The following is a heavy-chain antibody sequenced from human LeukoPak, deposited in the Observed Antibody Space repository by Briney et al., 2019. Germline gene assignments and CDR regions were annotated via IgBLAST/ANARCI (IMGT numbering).Heavy chain of an antibody. CDR2: IWPDGSNK. J-gene: IGHJ4*02. D-gene: IGHD2-2*01. Sequence: GRSLRLSCAASGFTLSSYAMHWVRQAPGKGLEWVAFIWPDGSNKLYGDSVKGRFTISRDNSKNTVYLQMNSLRAEDTAVYYCARDYCRTTSCLESWGQGTLVTVSS. CDR1: GFTLSSYA. V-gene: IGHV3-33*08. CDR3: ARDYCRTTSCLES.